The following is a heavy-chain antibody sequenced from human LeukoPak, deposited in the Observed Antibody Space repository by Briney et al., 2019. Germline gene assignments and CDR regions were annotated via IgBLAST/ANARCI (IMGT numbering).Heavy chain of an antibody. V-gene: IGHV4-59*08. D-gene: IGHD5-18*01. J-gene: IGHJ4*02. CDR3: ARHFGYSYGYSFDY. CDR1: GGSISSYY. Sequence: PSETLSLTCTVSGGSISSYYWSWIRQPPGKGLEWIGYIYYSGSTNFNPSLKSRVTISVDTSKNQFSLKLSSVTAADTAVYYCARHFGYSYGYSFDYWGQGTLVTVSS. CDR2: IYYSGST.